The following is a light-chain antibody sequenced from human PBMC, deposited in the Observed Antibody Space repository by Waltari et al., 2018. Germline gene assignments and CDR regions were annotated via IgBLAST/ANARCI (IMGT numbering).Light chain of an antibody. V-gene: IGKV3-15*01. CDR2: GAS. Sequence: EIVMTQSPATLSVSPGERATLSCRASQSVSRNLAWYQQKPGQAPRLLIYGASTRATGIPASVSGSGSGKEFTLTISSLQSEDFAVYYCQQYNNWPLTFGGGTKVEIK. CDR3: QQYNNWPLT. CDR1: QSVSRN. J-gene: IGKJ4*01.